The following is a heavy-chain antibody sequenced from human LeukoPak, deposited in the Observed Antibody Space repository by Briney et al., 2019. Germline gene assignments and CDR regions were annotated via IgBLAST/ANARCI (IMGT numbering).Heavy chain of an antibody. CDR3: ARTLIVVVPAAPFDY. Sequence: ASVKVSCKASGCTFTSYGISWVRQAPGQGLEWMGWISAYNGNTNYAQKLQGRVTMTTDTSTSTAYMELRSLRSDDTAVYYCARTLIVVVPAAPFDYWGQGTLVTVSS. CDR1: GCTFTSYG. J-gene: IGHJ4*02. V-gene: IGHV1-18*01. CDR2: ISAYNGNT. D-gene: IGHD2-2*01.